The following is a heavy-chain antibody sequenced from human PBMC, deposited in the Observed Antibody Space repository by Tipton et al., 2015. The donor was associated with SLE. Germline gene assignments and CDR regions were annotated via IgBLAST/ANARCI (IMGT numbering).Heavy chain of an antibody. CDR3: AKHQVAEARPWAYGMEV. V-gene: IGHV3-30*02. CDR1: GFDFGSHG. D-gene: IGHD6-6*01. Sequence: GSLRLSCVGSGFDFGSHGIYWVCQAPGKGLEWVAFLYYDGTLKYYTDSVKGRFTLSRDHSKNTVYLDMTDLKPEDTAIYFCAKHQVAEARPWAYGMEVWGQGATVTVSS. CDR2: LYYDGTLK. J-gene: IGHJ6*02.